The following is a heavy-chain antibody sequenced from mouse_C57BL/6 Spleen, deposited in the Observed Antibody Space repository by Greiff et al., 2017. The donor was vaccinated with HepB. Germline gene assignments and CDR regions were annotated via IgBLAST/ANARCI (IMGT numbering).Heavy chain of an antibody. V-gene: IGHV1-59*01. CDR3: ARRKDYAMDY. Sequence: VQLQQPGAELVRPGPSVKLSCKASGYTFTSYWMHWVKQRPGQGLEWIGVIDPSDSYTNYNQKFKGKATLTVDTSSSTAYMQLSSLTSEDSAVYYCARRKDYAMDYWGQGTSVTVSS. CDR2: IDPSDSYT. J-gene: IGHJ4*01. CDR1: GYTFTSYW.